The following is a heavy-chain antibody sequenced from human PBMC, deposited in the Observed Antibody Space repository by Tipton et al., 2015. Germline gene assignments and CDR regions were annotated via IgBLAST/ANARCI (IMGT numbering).Heavy chain of an antibody. CDR2: ITGTRTGGIT. D-gene: IGHD1-26*01. CDR1: GFTFTSYV. Sequence: SLRLSCVVSGFTFTSYVMTWVRQAPGKGLEWVSSITGTRTGGITYYADSVKGRFTVSRDNSENTLYLQMNSLRVEDTAVYYCAKVLQSGRHPPPAFDSWGQGTLVTVSS. CDR3: AKVLQSGRHPPPAFDS. J-gene: IGHJ4*02. V-gene: IGHV3-23*01.